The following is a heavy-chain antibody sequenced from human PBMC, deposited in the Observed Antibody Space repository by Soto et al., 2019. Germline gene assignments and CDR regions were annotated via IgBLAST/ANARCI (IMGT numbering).Heavy chain of an antibody. CDR2: IDYNGVT. Sequence: LSLTCAVSGGSIYRSGYYWGWIRQPPGRGLEWIGNIDYNGVTYSNPSLKSRVTISRDTSKNQFSLKLTSVTAADTALYYCGKVLVGATGHTDSDSWGPGTLVTVSS. CDR3: GKVLVGATGHTDSDS. CDR1: GGSIYRSGYY. D-gene: IGHD2-15*01. V-gene: IGHV4-39*01. J-gene: IGHJ4*02.